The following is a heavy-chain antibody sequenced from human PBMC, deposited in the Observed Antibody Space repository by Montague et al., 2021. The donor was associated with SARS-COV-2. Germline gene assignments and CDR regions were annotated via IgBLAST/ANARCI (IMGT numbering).Heavy chain of an antibody. J-gene: IGHJ4*02. CDR3: ARVQRITIFGVVTYFDY. D-gene: IGHD3-3*01. Sequence: TLSLTCTVSGGSISSGGYYWSWIRQHPEKGLEWIGYIYYSGSTYYNPSLKSRVTISVDTSKNQFSLKLSSVTAADTAVYYCARVQRITIFGVVTYFDYWGQGTLVTVSS. V-gene: IGHV4-31*03. CDR2: IYYSGST. CDR1: GGSISSGGYY.